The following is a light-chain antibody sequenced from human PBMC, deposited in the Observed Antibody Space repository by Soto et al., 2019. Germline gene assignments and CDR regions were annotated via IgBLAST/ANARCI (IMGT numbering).Light chain of an antibody. J-gene: IGLJ3*02. CDR1: SSNIEINT. V-gene: IGLV1-44*01. CDR3: AVWDDSLNGPV. Sequence: QLVLAQPPSASATPGQRVTISCSGSSSNIEINTVTWYQQLPGTAPKLLIYATNQRPSGVPDRFSGSKSGTSASLAISGLQSEDEADYYCAVWDDSLNGPVFGGGTKLPVL. CDR2: ATN.